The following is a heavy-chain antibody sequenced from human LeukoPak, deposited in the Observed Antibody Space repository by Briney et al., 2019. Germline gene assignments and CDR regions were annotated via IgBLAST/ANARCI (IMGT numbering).Heavy chain of an antibody. CDR3: ARDPLGYCSSTSCSDY. V-gene: IGHV1-2*06. CDR1: GYTFTGYY. CDR2: INPNSGGT. J-gene: IGHJ4*02. Sequence: ASVKVSCKAPGYTFTGYYMHWVRQAPGQGLEWMGRINPNSGGTNYAQKFQGRVTMTRDTSISTAYMELSRLRSDDTAVYYCARDPLGYCSSTSCSDYWGQGALVTVSS. D-gene: IGHD2-2*01.